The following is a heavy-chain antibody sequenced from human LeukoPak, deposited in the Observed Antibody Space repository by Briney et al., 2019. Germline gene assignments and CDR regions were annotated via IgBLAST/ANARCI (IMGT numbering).Heavy chain of an antibody. CDR2: TYYRSKWYN. Sequence: ASQTLSLTCAISGDSVSSNSAAWNWIRQSPSRGLEWLGRTYYRSKWYNDYAVSVKSRITINPDTSKNQFSLQLNSVTPEDTAVYYCARVDRVRGVMNYYSYGMDAWGKGTTVTVSS. CDR3: ARVDRVRGVMNYYSYGMDA. J-gene: IGHJ6*04. V-gene: IGHV6-1*01. D-gene: IGHD3-10*01. CDR1: GDSVSSNSAA.